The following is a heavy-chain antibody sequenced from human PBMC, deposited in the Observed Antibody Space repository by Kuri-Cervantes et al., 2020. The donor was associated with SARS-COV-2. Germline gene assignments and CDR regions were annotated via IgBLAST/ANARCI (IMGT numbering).Heavy chain of an antibody. Sequence: GESLKISCAASGFTFSSYWMSWVRQAPGKGLEWVANIKQDGSEKYYVDSVKGRFTISRDNAKNSLYLQMNSLRAEDTAVYYCTTPYCSSTSCYYDYWGQGTLVTVSS. CDR3: TTPYCSSTSCYYDY. J-gene: IGHJ4*02. D-gene: IGHD2-2*01. V-gene: IGHV3-7*01. CDR1: GFTFSSYW. CDR2: IKQDGSEK.